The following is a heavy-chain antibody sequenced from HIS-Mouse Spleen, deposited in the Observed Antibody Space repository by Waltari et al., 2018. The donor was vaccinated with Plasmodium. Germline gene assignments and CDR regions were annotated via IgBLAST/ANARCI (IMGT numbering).Heavy chain of an antibody. D-gene: IGHD6-19*01. CDR3: AWCSSGWYYFDY. J-gene: IGHJ4*02. V-gene: IGHV3-9*01. CDR2: ISWNSGSI. CDR1: GFALADSA. Sequence: EVQLVESGGGLVQPGRSLSISCAASGFALADSAMHGVRQAPGKGLEWVSGISWNSGSIGYADSVKGRFTISRDNSKNTLYLQMNSLRAEDTAVYYCAWCSSGWYYFDYWGQGTLVTVSS.